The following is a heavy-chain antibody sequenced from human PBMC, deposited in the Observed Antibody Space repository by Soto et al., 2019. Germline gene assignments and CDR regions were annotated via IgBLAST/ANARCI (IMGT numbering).Heavy chain of an antibody. CDR1: GYSFTSYW. V-gene: IGHV5-51*01. Sequence: PGESLKISCKGSGYSFTSYWIGWVRQMPGKGLEWMGIIYPGDSDTRYSPSFQGQVTISADKPISAAYLHWSSLKASDTAMYYWARISKVDTAMVMWKSYYYYGMDVWGQGTTVTVSS. D-gene: IGHD5-18*01. J-gene: IGHJ6*02. CDR3: ARISKVDTAMVMWKSYYYYGMDV. CDR2: IYPGDSDT.